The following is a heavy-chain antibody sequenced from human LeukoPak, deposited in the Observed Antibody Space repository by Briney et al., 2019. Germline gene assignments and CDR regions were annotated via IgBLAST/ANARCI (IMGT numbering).Heavy chain of an antibody. J-gene: IGHJ4*02. V-gene: IGHV3-30*04. CDR3: AKGHDSSGYYVFFDY. D-gene: IGHD3-22*01. Sequence: PGRSLRLSCAASGFTFSSYVMHWVRQAPGKGLEWVAIISYDGSNEYYADSVKGRFTISRDNSKNTLYLQMNSLRAEDMALYYCAKGHDSSGYYVFFDYWGQGTPVTVSS. CDR1: GFTFSSYV. CDR2: ISYDGSNE.